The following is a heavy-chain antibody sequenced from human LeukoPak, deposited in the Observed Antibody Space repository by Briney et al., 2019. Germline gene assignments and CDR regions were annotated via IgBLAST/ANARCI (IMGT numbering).Heavy chain of an antibody. CDR1: GFTFSSYG. V-gene: IGHV3-30*18. J-gene: IGHJ4*02. D-gene: IGHD5-24*01. CDR3: AKGGDGYNLSADY. Sequence: GRSLRLSCAASGFTFSSYGMHWVRQAPGKGLEWVAVISYDGSNKYYADSVKGRFTISRDNSKNTLYLQMNSLRAEDTAVYYCAKGGDGYNLSADYWGQGTLVTVSS. CDR2: ISYDGSNK.